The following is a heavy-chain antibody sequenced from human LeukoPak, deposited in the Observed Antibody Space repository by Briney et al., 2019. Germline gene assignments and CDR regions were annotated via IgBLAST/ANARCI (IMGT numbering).Heavy chain of an antibody. Sequence: PGGSLRLSCAASGFTFSSYAMHWVRQAPGKGLEWLAVISYDGSNKYYADSVKSRFTIPRDNSKNTLYLQMSSLRAEDTAVYYCARDRDFDWTIDYWGREPWSPSPQ. V-gene: IGHV3-30-3*01. D-gene: IGHD3-9*01. J-gene: IGHJ4*02. CDR3: ARDRDFDWTIDY. CDR1: GFTFSSYA. CDR2: ISYDGSNK.